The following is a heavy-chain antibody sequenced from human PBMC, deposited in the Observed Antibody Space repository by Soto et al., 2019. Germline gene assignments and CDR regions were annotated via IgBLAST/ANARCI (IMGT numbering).Heavy chain of an antibody. V-gene: IGHV4-39*01. CDR3: TRHAIGVVVPAAIRN. D-gene: IGHD2-15*01. J-gene: IGHJ4*02. CDR1: GGSISSSSYY. Sequence: SETLSLTCAVSGGSISSSSYYWDWIRQPPGKGLEWIGTIYYTGTSNYNPSHKSRVTISVDTSKNQFSLNLSSVTAADTAVYYCTRHAIGVVVPAAIRNWGQGSLVTVS. CDR2: IYYTGTS.